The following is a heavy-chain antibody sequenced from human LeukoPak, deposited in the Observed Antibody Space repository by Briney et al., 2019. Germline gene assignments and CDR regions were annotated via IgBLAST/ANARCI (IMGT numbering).Heavy chain of an antibody. D-gene: IGHD1-14*01. CDR3: ARAGSPNYYYYYYMDV. CDR2: IIPIFGTA. J-gene: IGHJ6*03. V-gene: IGHV1-69*05. Sequence: SVKVSYKASGGTFSSYAISWVRQAPGQGLEWMGRIIPIFGTAHYAQKFQSRVTITTDESTSTAYMELSSLRSEDTAVYYCARAGSPNYYYYYYMDVWGKGTTVTVSS. CDR1: GGTFSSYA.